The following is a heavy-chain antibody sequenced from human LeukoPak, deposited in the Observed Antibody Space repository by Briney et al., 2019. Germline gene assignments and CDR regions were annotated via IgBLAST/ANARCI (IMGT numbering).Heavy chain of an antibody. J-gene: IGHJ6*02. CDR1: GSTFTSYW. CDR2: IYPGDSDT. CDR3: ARHYSSGWYYYYGMDV. Sequence: PGESLQISCKGSGSTFTSYWIGWVRQLRGKGLEWMGIIYPGDSDTRYSPSFQGQVTISADKSISTAYLQWSSLKASDTAMYYCARHYSSGWYYYYGMDVWGQGTTVTVSS. D-gene: IGHD6-19*01. V-gene: IGHV5-51*01.